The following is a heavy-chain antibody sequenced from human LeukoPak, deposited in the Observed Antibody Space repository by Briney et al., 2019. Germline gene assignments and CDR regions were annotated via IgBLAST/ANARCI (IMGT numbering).Heavy chain of an antibody. CDR3: ARGSGNIAAAGGFDY. J-gene: IGHJ4*02. CDR2: IYSGGDT. Sequence: GGSLRLSCAVSGFTVSSNYMNWVRQAPGKGLEWVSVIYSGGDTYHADSVKGRFTLSRDNSKNTLYLQMNSLRTEDTAVYYCARGSGNIAAAGGFDYRGQGTLVTVSS. V-gene: IGHV3-66*02. D-gene: IGHD6-13*01. CDR1: GFTVSSNY.